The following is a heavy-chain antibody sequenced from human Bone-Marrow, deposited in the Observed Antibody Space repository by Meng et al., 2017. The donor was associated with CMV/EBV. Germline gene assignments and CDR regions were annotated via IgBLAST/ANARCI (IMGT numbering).Heavy chain of an antibody. CDR3: ARDPVTIFGVVIREYNWFDP. CDR2: IYHSGST. D-gene: IGHD3-3*01. Sequence: GSLRLSCTVSGYSISSGYYWGWIRQPPGKGLEWIGSIYHSGSTYYNPSLKSRVTISVDTSKIPFSLKLSSVTAADTAVYYCARDPVTIFGVVIREYNWFDPCGQGTLVTVSS. J-gene: IGHJ5*02. V-gene: IGHV4-38-2*02. CDR1: GYSISSGYY.